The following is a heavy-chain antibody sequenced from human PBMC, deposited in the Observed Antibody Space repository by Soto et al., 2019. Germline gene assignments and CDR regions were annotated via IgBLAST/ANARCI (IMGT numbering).Heavy chain of an antibody. CDR3: SRAPLSGYDWIDRFDS. V-gene: IGHV4-31*03. Sequence: SETLSLTCTVSGGSISSGGYYWSWIRQHPGKGLEWIGYIYYSERTYYNTSLKSRVTISVDTSKKQYSLKLSSVTAADMSVYYCSRAPLSGYDWIDRFDSWGQGTLVTVSS. D-gene: IGHD5-12*01. CDR2: IYYSERT. J-gene: IGHJ5*01. CDR1: GGSISSGGYY.